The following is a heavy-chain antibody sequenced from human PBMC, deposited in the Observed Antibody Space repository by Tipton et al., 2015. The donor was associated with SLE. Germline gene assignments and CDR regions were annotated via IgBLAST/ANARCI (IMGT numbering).Heavy chain of an antibody. CDR3: ARYPMLRGAVDY. V-gene: IGHV4-61*02. Sequence: TLSLTCTVSGGSISSGSYYWSWIRQPAGKGLEWIGRIYTSGSTNYNPSLKSRVTISVDTSKNQFSLKLSSVTAADTAVYYCARYPMLRGAVDYWGQGTLVIVSS. CDR1: GGSISSGSYY. CDR2: IYTSGST. J-gene: IGHJ4*02. D-gene: IGHD3-10*01.